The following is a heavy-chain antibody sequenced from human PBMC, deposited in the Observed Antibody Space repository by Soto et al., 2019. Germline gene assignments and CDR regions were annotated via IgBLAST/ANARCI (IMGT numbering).Heavy chain of an antibody. V-gene: IGHV4-59*08. CDR3: ARGSTGYSSSWYRY. D-gene: IGHD6-13*01. CDR2: IYNSGST. J-gene: IGHJ4*02. CDR1: GGSISSYY. Sequence: PSETLSLTCTVSGGSISSYYWSWIRQPPGKGLEWIGYIYNSGSTNYNPSLKSRVTISVDTSKNQFSLKLSSVTAADTAVYYCARGSTGYSSSWYRYWGQGILVTVS.